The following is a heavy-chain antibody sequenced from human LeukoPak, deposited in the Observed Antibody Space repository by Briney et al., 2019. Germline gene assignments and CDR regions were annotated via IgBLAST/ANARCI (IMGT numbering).Heavy chain of an antibody. J-gene: IGHJ4*02. D-gene: IGHD3-3*01. Sequence: GGSLRLSCTASGFTFGDYAMSWVRQAPGRGLEWVGFIRSKAYGGTTEYAASVKGRFTISRDDSKSIAYLQMNSLKTEDTAVYYCTTNYYDFWSGYYSFDYWGQGTLVTVSS. V-gene: IGHV3-49*04. CDR1: GFTFGDYA. CDR3: TTNYYDFWSGYYSFDY. CDR2: IRSKAYGGTT.